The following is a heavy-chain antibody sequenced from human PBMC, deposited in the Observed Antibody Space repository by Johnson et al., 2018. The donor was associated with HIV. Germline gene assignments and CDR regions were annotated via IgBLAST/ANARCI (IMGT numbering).Heavy chain of an antibody. D-gene: IGHD5-12*01. V-gene: IGHV3-20*04. Sequence: VQLVESGGGLVQPGGSLRLSCVVSGFTFSSYWMHWVRQAPGKGLEWVSGINWNGGSTGYADSVKGRFTISRDNAKNSLYLQMNSLRAEDTAVYYCAKGRGYDYDALDFWGQGTMVTVSS. CDR2: INWNGGST. CDR3: AKGRGYDYDALDF. CDR1: GFTFSSYW. J-gene: IGHJ3*01.